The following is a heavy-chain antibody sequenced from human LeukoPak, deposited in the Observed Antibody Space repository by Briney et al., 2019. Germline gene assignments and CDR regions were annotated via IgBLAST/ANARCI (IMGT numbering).Heavy chain of an antibody. Sequence: GESLKISCKGSGYIFTSYWIGWVRQMPGKGLEWMGIIYPSDSDTRYSPSFQGQVTISADKSISTAYLQWSSLKASDTAMYYCARLSMVVAATKIRYYYYGMDVWGQGTTVTVSS. CDR1: GYIFTSYW. CDR2: IYPSDSDT. D-gene: IGHD2-15*01. J-gene: IGHJ6*02. V-gene: IGHV5-51*01. CDR3: ARLSMVVAATKIRYYYYGMDV.